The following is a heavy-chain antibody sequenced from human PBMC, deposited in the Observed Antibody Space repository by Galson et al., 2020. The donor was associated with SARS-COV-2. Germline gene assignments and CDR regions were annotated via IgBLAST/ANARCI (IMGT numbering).Heavy chain of an antibody. CDR3: TRDRVSTMIRDEFDS. V-gene: IGHV1-2*02. Sequence: ASVKVSCKASGYSFDDFFIHWVRQAPGQGLEWVGWINPNSGVAKFAQKFEGRVTLTRDRSINTAFLALRDLKSDDTAMYYCTRDRVSTMIRDEFDSWGQGALVTVSS. CDR1: GYSFDDFF. J-gene: IGHJ4*02. CDR2: INPNSGVA. D-gene: IGHD3-16*01.